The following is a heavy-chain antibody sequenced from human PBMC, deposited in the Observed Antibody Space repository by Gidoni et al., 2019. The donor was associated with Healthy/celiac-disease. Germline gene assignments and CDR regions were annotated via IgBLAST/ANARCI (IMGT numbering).Heavy chain of an antibody. CDR1: GFTFSSYA. V-gene: IGHV3-23*01. J-gene: IGHJ4*02. CDR3: AKDRDGYSPYLDY. D-gene: IGHD4-4*01. Sequence: EVQLLESGGGLVQPGWSLRLSCAAPGFTFSSYARSWVRQAPGKGLGWVSAISGSGGSTYYADSVKGRFTIARDNSKNTLYLQMNSLRAEDTAVYYCAKDRDGYSPYLDYWGQGTLVTVSS. CDR2: ISGSGGST.